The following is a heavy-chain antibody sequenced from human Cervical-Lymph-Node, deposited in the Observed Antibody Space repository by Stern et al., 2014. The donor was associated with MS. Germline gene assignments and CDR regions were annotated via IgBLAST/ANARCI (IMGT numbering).Heavy chain of an antibody. V-gene: IGHV4-59*01. J-gene: IGHJ5*02. CDR3: ARGVATTGFDP. CDR2: IYYSGST. Sequence: VQLVESGPGLVKPSETLSLTCTVSGGSISSYYWSWIRQPPGKGLEWIGYIYYSGSTNSNPSLKSRVTISVDTSKNQFSLKLSSVTAADTAVYYCARGVATTGFDPWGQGTLVTVSS. D-gene: IGHD1-26*01. CDR1: GGSISSYY.